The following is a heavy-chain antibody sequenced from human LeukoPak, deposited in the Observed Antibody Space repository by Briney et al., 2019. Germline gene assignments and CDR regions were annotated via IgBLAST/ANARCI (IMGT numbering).Heavy chain of an antibody. V-gene: IGHV4-59*01. D-gene: IGHD4-23*01. CDR3: ARSLSVGNFFDY. Sequence: PSETLSLTCTVSGASINGSYWSWIRQPPGKGLEWIGFIYYSGSTNYNPSLKSRVTISVDTSKNQFSLRLGSLTAADTAVYYCARSLSVGNFFDYWGQGTLVTVSS. CDR1: GASINGSY. CDR2: IYYSGST. J-gene: IGHJ4*02.